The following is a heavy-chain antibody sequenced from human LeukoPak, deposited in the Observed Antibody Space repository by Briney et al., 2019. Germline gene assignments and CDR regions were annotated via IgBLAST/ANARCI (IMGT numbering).Heavy chain of an antibody. J-gene: IGHJ4*02. CDR2: IYYTGST. D-gene: IGHD6-25*01. V-gene: IGHV4-59*01. CDR3: ARGQRPDY. CDR1: GGSISSYY. Sequence: SETLSLTYTVSGGSISSYYWSWSRQPPGKGLEWIGYIYYTGSTNYNPSLKSRVTISVDTSKNQFSLKLSSVTAADTAVYYCARGQRPDYWGQGTLVTVSS.